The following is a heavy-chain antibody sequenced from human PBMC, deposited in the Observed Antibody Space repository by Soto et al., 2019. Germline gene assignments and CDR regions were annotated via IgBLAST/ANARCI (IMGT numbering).Heavy chain of an antibody. Sequence: EVQLVESGGGLVQPGGSLRLSCAASGFTFSSYEMNWVRQAPGKGLEWVSYISSSGSTIYYADSVKGRFTISRDNAQNSLYLQMNSLRAEDTAVYYCARDDDSSFRSRAFDFWGQGTMVTVSS. CDR1: GFTFSSYE. CDR3: ARDDDSSFRSRAFDF. J-gene: IGHJ3*01. CDR2: ISSSGSTI. D-gene: IGHD3-22*01. V-gene: IGHV3-48*03.